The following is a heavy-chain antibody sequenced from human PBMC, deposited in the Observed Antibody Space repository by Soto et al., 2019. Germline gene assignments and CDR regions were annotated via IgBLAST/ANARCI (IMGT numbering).Heavy chain of an antibody. CDR1: GYTFTGYY. D-gene: IGHD2-2*01. CDR3: SSGIVVVPAHRGFDY. Sequence: GASVKVSCKASGYTFTGYYMHWVRQAPGQGLEWMGWINPNSGGTNYAQKFQGRVTMTRDTSISTAYMELSRLRSDDTAVYYCSSGIVVVPAHRGFDYWGQGTLVTVSS. V-gene: IGHV1-2*02. CDR2: INPNSGGT. J-gene: IGHJ4*02.